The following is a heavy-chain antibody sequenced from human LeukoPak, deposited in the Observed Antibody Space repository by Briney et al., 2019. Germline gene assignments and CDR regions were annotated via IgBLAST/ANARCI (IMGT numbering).Heavy chain of an antibody. J-gene: IGHJ4*02. Sequence: GGSLRLSCAASGFTVSPHWMSWVRQAPGKGLEWVSGISGSGGSTYYADSVKGRFTISRDNSNNTLYLQMNSLRAEDTAVYYCAKVSSSGYYYGDYWGQGTLVTVSS. CDR2: ISGSGGST. V-gene: IGHV3-23*01. D-gene: IGHD3-22*01. CDR3: AKVSSSGYYYGDY. CDR1: GFTVSPHW.